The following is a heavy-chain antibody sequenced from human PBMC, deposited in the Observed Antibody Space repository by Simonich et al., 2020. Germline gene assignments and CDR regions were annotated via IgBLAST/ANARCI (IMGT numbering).Heavy chain of an antibody. D-gene: IGHD3-9*01. CDR2: INHSGSP. Sequence: QVQLQQWGAGLLKPSETLSLTCAVYGGSFRSYYWSWIRQPPGKWLEWMGEINHSGSPNYNPSHKSQVPITVDPSKNQFALKLGSVTSADTAVYYCARCGLVNYDILTGYHNWFDPWGQGTLVTVSS. V-gene: IGHV4-34*01. J-gene: IGHJ5*02. CDR1: GGSFRSYY. CDR3: ARCGLVNYDILTGYHNWFDP.